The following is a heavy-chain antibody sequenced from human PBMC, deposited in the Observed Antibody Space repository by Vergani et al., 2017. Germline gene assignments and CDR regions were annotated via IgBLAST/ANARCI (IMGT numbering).Heavy chain of an antibody. CDR2: IYPADSDT. J-gene: IGHJ4*02. Sequence: EVELVQSGPDMRKPGESLKISCKGSEYSSGNYWIGWVRQMPGKGLEWMGIIYPADSDTRYSPSFQGQVTISADKSISTAFLQWDSLKASDTALYYCARHTTYTDSWGQGTLVTVSS. D-gene: IGHD1-1*01. CDR3: ARHTTYTDS. CDR1: EYSSGNYW. V-gene: IGHV5-51*01.